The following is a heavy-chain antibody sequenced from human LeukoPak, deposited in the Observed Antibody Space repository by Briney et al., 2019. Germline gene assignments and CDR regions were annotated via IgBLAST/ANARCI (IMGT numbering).Heavy chain of an antibody. CDR2: IYYSGST. V-gene: IGHV4-31*03. CDR1: GGSISSGGYY. Sequence: PSETLSLTCTVSGGSISSGGYYWSWIRQHPGKGLEWIGYIYYSGSTYYNPSLKSRVTISVDTSKNQFSLKLSSVTAADTAVYYCARDSSYGGQNYFDYWGQGTLVTVSS. J-gene: IGHJ4*02. D-gene: IGHD2-21*01. CDR3: ARDSSYGGQNYFDY.